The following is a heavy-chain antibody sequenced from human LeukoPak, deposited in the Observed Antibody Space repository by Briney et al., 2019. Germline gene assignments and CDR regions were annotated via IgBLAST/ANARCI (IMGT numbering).Heavy chain of an antibody. CDR2: IYYSGST. CDR3: ARRSVLRYYFDY. V-gene: IGHV4-39*07. Sequence: SETLSLTCTVSGGSISSSSYYWGWIRQPPGKGLEWIGSIYYSGSTYYNPSLKSRVTISVDTSKNQFSLKLSSVTAADTAVYYCARRSVLRYYFDYWGQGTLVTVSS. J-gene: IGHJ4*02. D-gene: IGHD3-3*01. CDR1: GGSISSSSYY.